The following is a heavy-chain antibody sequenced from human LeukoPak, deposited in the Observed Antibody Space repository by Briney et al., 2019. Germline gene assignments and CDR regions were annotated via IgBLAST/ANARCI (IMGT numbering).Heavy chain of an antibody. Sequence: PGGSLRLSCAASGFTFSSYAMSWVRQAPGKGLEWVSAISGSGGDTYYADSVKGRSIISRDNSKNTLYLQMNSLRAEDTAVYHCAKVYDSSGYYLSDAFDIWGQGTMVTVSS. J-gene: IGHJ3*02. CDR2: ISGSGGDT. CDR1: GFTFSSYA. V-gene: IGHV3-23*01. CDR3: AKVYDSSGYYLSDAFDI. D-gene: IGHD3-22*01.